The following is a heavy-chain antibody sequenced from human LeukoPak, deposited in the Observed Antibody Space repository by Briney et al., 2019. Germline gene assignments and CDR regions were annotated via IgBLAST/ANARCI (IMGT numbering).Heavy chain of an antibody. CDR3: AAFLLQQINVFDI. CDR2: FYHGGST. Sequence: SETLSLTCTVSGYSISTGYYWDWIRQPPGKGLEWIGTFYHGGSTYYNPSLKSRVTVSVDTSRNQFSLKLTSVTAADTAVYYCAAFLLQQINVFDIWGQGTMVTVSS. CDR1: GYSISTGYY. V-gene: IGHV4-38-2*02. J-gene: IGHJ3*02. D-gene: IGHD1-1*01.